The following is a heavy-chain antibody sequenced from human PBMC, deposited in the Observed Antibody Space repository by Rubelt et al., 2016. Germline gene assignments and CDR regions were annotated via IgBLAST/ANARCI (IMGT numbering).Heavy chain of an antibody. V-gene: IGHV3-15*01. CDR2: IKSKTDGGTT. D-gene: IGHD2-15*01. CDR1: GFTFSNAW. Sequence: EVQLVESGGGLVKPGGSLRLSCAASGFTFSNAWMSWVRQAPGKGLEWVGRIKSKTDGGTTDYAAPVKGRFTISRDDSKNTLYLQMNSLKTEDTAVYYCTQEEVVVPGAFDIWGQGTMVTVSS. CDR3: TQEEVVVPGAFDI. J-gene: IGHJ3*02.